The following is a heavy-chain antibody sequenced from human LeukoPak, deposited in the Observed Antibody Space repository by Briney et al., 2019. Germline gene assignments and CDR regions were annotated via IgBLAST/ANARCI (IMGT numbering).Heavy chain of an antibody. Sequence: GGSLRLACAASGFTFSSYAMSWVRQAPGKGLEWVSAISISGENTYYADSVKGRFTISRDTSRNTLYLQMHSLRDEDTAVYYCARLISTSSSRFSDYWGQGTLVTVSS. D-gene: IGHD6-6*01. CDR2: ISISGENT. J-gene: IGHJ4*02. V-gene: IGHV3-23*01. CDR3: ARLISTSSSRFSDY. CDR1: GFTFSSYA.